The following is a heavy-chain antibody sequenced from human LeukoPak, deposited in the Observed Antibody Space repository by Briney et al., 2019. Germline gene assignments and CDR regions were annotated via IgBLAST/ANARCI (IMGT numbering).Heavy chain of an antibody. Sequence: SETLSLTCGVDGGSISGYYWSWIRQPPGKGLEWIGGINHSGSTNYNPSLKSRVTISVDTSKNQFSLQLNSVTPEDTAVYYCARDVGTSGWYTFDYWGQGTLVTVSS. CDR3: ARDVGTSGWYTFDY. J-gene: IGHJ4*02. CDR2: INHSGST. V-gene: IGHV4-34*01. D-gene: IGHD6-19*01. CDR1: GGSISGYY.